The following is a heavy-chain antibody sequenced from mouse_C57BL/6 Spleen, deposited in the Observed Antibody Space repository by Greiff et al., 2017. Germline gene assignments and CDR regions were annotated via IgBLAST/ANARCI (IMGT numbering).Heavy chain of an antibody. J-gene: IGHJ4*01. D-gene: IGHD2-4*01. V-gene: IGHV5-17*01. CDR2: ISSGSSTI. CDR3: ASDYDYCAMDY. Sequence: EVKLVESGGGLVKPGGSLKLSCAASGFTFSDYGMHWVRQAPEKGLEWVAYISSGSSTIYYADTVKGRFTISRDNAKNTLFLQMTILRSEDTTMYYCASDYDYCAMDYWGQGTSVTVSS. CDR1: GFTFSDYG.